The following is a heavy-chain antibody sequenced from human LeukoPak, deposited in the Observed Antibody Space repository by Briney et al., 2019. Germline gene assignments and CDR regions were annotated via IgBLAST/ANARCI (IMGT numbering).Heavy chain of an antibody. CDR1: GGTFSSYA. Sequence: VASVKVSCKASGGTFSSYAISWVRQAPGQGLEWMGGIIPIFGTANYAQKFQGRVTITTDESTSTAYMELSSLRSEDTAVYYCARVASYRWINYYIDVWGKGTPVTVSS. CDR2: IIPIFGTA. D-gene: IGHD1-26*01. CDR3: ARVASYRWINYYIDV. V-gene: IGHV1-69*05. J-gene: IGHJ6*03.